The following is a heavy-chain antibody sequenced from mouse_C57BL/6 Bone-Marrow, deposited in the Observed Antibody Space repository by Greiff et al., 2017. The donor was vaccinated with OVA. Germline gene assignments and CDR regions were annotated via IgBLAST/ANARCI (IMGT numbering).Heavy chain of an antibody. D-gene: IGHD2-13*01. J-gene: IGHJ4*01. CDR3: ARDYSYAMDY. CDR2: IYPGDGDT. V-gene: IGHV1-80*01. CDR1: GYAFSSYW. Sequence: LMEPGASVKISCKASGYAFSSYWMNWVKQRPGKGLEWIGQIYPGDGDTNYNGKFKGKATLTADKSSSTAYMQLSSLTSEDSAVYFCARDYSYAMDYWGQGTSVTVSS.